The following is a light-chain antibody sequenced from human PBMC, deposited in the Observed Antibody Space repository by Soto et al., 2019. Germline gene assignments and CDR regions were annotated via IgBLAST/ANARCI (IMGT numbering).Light chain of an antibody. CDR1: QSVRTY. CDR2: DAS. CDR3: QQRSNWPSIT. Sequence: EIVLTQSPATLSLFPGERATLSCRASQSVRTYLAWYQQKPGQAPRLLISDASNRATGIPARFSGSGSGTDFTLTISSLEPEDFALYYCQQRSNWPSITFGQGTRLEIK. J-gene: IGKJ5*01. V-gene: IGKV3-11*01.